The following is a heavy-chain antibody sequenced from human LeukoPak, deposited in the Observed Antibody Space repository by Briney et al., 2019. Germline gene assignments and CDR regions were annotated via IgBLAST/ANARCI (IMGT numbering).Heavy chain of an antibody. D-gene: IGHD3-9*01. V-gene: IGHV4-39*07. CDR1: GGSISSSSYY. Sequence: SETLSLTCTVSGGSISSSSYYWGWIRQPPGKGLEWIGEINHSGSTNYNPSLKSRVTISVDTSKNQFSLNLSSVTAADTAVYYCARRLRYFDWLLSRPLSRWYFDLWGRGTLVTVSS. J-gene: IGHJ2*01. CDR2: INHSGST. CDR3: ARRLRYFDWLLSRPLSRWYFDL.